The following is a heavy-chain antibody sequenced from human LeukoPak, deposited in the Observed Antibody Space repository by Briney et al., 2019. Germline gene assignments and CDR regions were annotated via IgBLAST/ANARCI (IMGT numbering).Heavy chain of an antibody. CDR2: IYHSGST. CDR1: GGSISSGGYS. J-gene: IGHJ4*02. CDR3: ARHSSAIVVAPYYFDY. Sequence: SQTLSLTCAVSGGSISSGGYSWSWIRQPPGKGLEWIGYIYHSGSTYYNPSLKSRVTISVDRSKNQFSLKLSSVTAADTAVYYCARHSSAIVVAPYYFDYWGQGTLVTVSS. V-gene: IGHV4-30-2*01. D-gene: IGHD3-22*01.